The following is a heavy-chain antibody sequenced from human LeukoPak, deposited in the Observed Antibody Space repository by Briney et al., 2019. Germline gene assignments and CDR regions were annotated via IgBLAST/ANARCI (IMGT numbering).Heavy chain of an antibody. CDR3: ARLGVATRYFDL. CDR2: MNPNSGNT. CDR1: GYTFTSYD. V-gene: IGHV1-8*01. D-gene: IGHD3-10*01. Sequence: GASVKVSCKASGYTFTSYDINWVRQATGQGLEWMGWMNPNSGNTGYAQKFQGRVTMTRNTSISTAYMELSSLRSEDAAVYYCARLGVATRYFDLWGRGTLATVSS. J-gene: IGHJ2*01.